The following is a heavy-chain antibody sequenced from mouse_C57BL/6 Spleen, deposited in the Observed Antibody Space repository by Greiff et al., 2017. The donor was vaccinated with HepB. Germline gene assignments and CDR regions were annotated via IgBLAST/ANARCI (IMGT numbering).Heavy chain of an antibody. CDR3: ARGDYGSSPDWYFDV. Sequence: QVQLKESGAELARPGASVKLSCKASGYTFTSYGISWVKQRTGQGLEWIGEIYPRSGNTYYNEKFKGKATLTADKSSSTAYMELRSLTSEDSAVYFCARGDYGSSPDWYFDVWGTGTTVTVSS. J-gene: IGHJ1*03. CDR2: IYPRSGNT. V-gene: IGHV1-81*01. D-gene: IGHD1-1*01. CDR1: GYTFTSYG.